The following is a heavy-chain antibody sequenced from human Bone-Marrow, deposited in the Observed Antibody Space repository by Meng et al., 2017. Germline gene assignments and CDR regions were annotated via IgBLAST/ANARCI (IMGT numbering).Heavy chain of an antibody. CDR1: GYTFTSYD. J-gene: IGHJ6*02. V-gene: IGHV1-8*01. D-gene: IGHD2-2*01. CDR3: AIRDIVVVPAADATADYYYYGMDV. CDR2: MNPNSGNT. Sequence: ASVKVSCKASGYTFTSYDINWVRQATGQGLEWMGWMNPNSGNTGYAQKFQGRVTMTRNTSISTAYMELSSLRSEDTAVYYCAIRDIVVVPAADATADYYYYGMDVWGQGTTVTVSS.